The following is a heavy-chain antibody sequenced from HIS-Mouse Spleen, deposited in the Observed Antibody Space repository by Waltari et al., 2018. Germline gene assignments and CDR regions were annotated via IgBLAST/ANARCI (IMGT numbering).Heavy chain of an antibody. V-gene: IGHV4-39*07. J-gene: IGHJ2*01. CDR1: GCSISSSSYY. CDR2: IYYGGST. Sequence: QLQLQESGPGLVKPSETLSLTCTVSGCSISSSSYYWGWIRQPPGKGLEWIGSIYYGGSTYYNPSLKSRVTISVDTAKNQFSLKLSSVTAADTAVYYCAREIPYSSSWYDWYFDLWGRGTLVTVSS. D-gene: IGHD6-13*01. CDR3: AREIPYSSSWYDWYFDL.